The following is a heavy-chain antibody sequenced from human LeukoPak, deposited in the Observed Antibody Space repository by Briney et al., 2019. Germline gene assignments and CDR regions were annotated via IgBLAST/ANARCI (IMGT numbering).Heavy chain of an antibody. V-gene: IGHV1-18*01. CDR2: ISGYNGNT. CDR1: GYTFTIYG. Sequence: GSVKVSCKTSGYTFTIYGLSWVRQAPGQGLEWMGWISGYNGNTKYAQKFQGRVTMTTDTSTSTVYMELSSLRSEDTAVYYCARDPASVAVAGSYYYYYMDVWGKGTTVTVSS. D-gene: IGHD6-19*01. CDR3: ARDPASVAVAGSYYYYYMDV. J-gene: IGHJ6*03.